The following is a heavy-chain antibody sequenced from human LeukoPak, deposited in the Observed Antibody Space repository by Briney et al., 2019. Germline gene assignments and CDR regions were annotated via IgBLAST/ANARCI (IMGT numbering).Heavy chain of an antibody. CDR3: AKDRGTGGYYFDY. CDR1: GFTFSSYG. CDR2: IRYDGSNK. V-gene: IGHV3-30*02. D-gene: IGHD1-26*01. J-gene: IGHJ4*02. Sequence: PGRSLRLSCAASGFTFSSYGMHWVRQAPGKGLEWVAFIRYDGSNKYYADSVEGRFTISRDNSKNTLYLQMNSPRAEDTAVYYCAKDRGTGGYYFDYWGQGTLVTVSS.